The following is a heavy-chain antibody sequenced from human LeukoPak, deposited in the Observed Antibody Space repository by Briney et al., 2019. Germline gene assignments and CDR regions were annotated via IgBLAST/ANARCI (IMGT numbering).Heavy chain of an antibody. D-gene: IGHD2-2*01. CDR2: IYYSGST. V-gene: IGHV4-59*01. Sequence: PSETLTLTCTVSGGSISSYYWSWIRQPPGKGLEWIGYIYYSGSTNYNPSLKSRVTISVDTSKNQFSLKLSSVTAADTAVYYCARAHCSSTICYSYYYYGMDVWGQGTTVTVSS. J-gene: IGHJ6*02. CDR1: GGSISSYY. CDR3: ARAHCSSTICYSYYYYGMDV.